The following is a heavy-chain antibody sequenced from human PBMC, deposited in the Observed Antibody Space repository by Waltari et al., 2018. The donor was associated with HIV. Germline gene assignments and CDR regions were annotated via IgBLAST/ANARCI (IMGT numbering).Heavy chain of an antibody. CDR3: ARDLFSLFGGASRGGALSY. CDR1: GFTFSTYT. V-gene: IGHV3-21*02. J-gene: IGHJ4*02. CDR2: ISSSSRNI. Sequence: EVQLVESGGGLVRPGGSLRLSCAASGFTFSTYTINWVRQAPGKGLEWVSSISSSSRNIYYADSVKGRFTISRDNAKNSLYLQMNSLRAEDTAVYYCARDLFSLFGGASRGGALSYWGQGTLVTVSS. D-gene: IGHD2-2*01.